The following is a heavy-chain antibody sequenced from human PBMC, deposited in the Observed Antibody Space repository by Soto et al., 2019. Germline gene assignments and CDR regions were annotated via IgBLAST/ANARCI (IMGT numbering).Heavy chain of an antibody. D-gene: IGHD2-2*01. CDR1: GGTFSSYT. CDR3: ASEFSTAED. CDR2: IIPILGIA. V-gene: IGHV1-69*02. J-gene: IGHJ4*02. Sequence: QVQLVQSGAEVKKPGSSVKVSCKASGGTFSSYTISWVRQAPGQGLEWMGRIIPILGIANYAQKFQGRVTITSDKSTSTGCMELSSLRSEDKAGYYCASEFSTAEDWGQGTLVTVSS.